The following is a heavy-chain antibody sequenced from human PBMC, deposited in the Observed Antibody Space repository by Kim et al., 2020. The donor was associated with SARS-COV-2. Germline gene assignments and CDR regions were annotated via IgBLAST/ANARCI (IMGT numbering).Heavy chain of an antibody. V-gene: IGHV4-61*01. J-gene: IGHJ6*02. CDR3: ARAYYDFWSGYYRVGIDYGMDV. CDR2: IYYSGST. Sequence: SETLSLTCTVSGGSVSSGSYYWSWIRQPPGKGLEWIGYIYYSGSTNYNPSLKSRVTISVDTSKNQFSLKLSSVTAADTAVYYCARAYYDFWSGYYRVGIDYGMDVWGQGTTVTVSS. D-gene: IGHD3-3*01. CDR1: GGSVSSGSYY.